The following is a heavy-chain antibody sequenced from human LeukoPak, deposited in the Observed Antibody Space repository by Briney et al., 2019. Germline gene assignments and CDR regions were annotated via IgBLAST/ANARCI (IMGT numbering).Heavy chain of an antibody. J-gene: IGHJ3*02. CDR3: ARHDSSGPYNAFDI. Sequence: SETLSLTCAVYGGSFSGYYWSWIRQPPGKGLEWIGEINHSGSTNYNPSLKSRVTISVDTSKNQFSLKLSSVTAADTAVYYCARHDSSGPYNAFDIWGQGTMVIVSS. CDR1: GGSFSGYY. D-gene: IGHD3-22*01. CDR2: INHSGST. V-gene: IGHV4-34*01.